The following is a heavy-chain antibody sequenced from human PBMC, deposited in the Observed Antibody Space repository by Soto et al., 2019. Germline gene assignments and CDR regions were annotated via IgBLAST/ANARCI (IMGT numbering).Heavy chain of an antibody. Sequence: ALVKVSCKASGGTFSSYAISWVRQAPGQGLEWMGGIIPIFGTANYAQKFQGRVTITADESTSTAYMELSSLRSEDTAAYYCAVVRHRPYYFDYWGQGTLVTVSS. V-gene: IGHV1-69*13. CDR3: AVVRHRPYYFDY. D-gene: IGHD1-1*01. CDR1: GGTFSSYA. J-gene: IGHJ4*02. CDR2: IIPIFGTA.